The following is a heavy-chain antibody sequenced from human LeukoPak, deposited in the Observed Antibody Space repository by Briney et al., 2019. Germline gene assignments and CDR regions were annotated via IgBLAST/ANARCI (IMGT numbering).Heavy chain of an antibody. CDR1: GGTFSSYA. CDR2: IIPIFGTA. J-gene: IGHJ6*02. D-gene: IGHD3-10*01. CDR3: AGARGFGELSHPYGMDV. Sequence: SVKVSCKASGGTFSSYAISWVRQAPGQGLEWMGGIIPIFGTANYAQKFQGRVTITADESTSTAYMELSSLRSEDTAVYYCAGARGFGELSHPYGMDVWGQGTTVTVSS. V-gene: IGHV1-69*13.